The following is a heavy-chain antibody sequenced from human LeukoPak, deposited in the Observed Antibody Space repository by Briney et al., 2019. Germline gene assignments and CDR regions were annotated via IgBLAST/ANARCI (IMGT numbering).Heavy chain of an antibody. J-gene: IGHJ3*02. CDR2: IWFDGSNK. Sequence: GGTLRLPCTVSGFTFSSNGLHWVRKGPGKGQGWVGLIWFDGSNKYYADPSKGRFTISRDNSKHTLHLQLNSLRAEDTAVYYCARGHYYGSSGYCHDSFDIWGQGTMVTVPS. V-gene: IGHV3-33*01. CDR1: GFTFSSNG. D-gene: IGHD3-22*01. CDR3: ARGHYYGSSGYCHDSFDI.